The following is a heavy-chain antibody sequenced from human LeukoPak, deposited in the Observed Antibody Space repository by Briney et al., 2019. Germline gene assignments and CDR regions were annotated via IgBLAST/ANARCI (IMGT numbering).Heavy chain of an antibody. CDR1: GYTFTSYG. J-gene: IGHJ4*02. CDR3: ARGFHSGSYGGMVGY. D-gene: IGHD1-26*01. V-gene: IGHV1-2*02. CDR2: INPNSGGT. Sequence: ASVKVSCKASGYTFTSYGISWVRQAPGQGLEWMGWINPNSGGTNYAQKFQGRVTMTRDTSISTAYMELSRLRSDDTAVYYCARGFHSGSYGGMVGYWGQGTLVTVSS.